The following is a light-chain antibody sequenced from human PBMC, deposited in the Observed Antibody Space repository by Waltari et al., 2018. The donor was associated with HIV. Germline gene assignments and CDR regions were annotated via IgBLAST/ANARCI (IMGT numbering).Light chain of an antibody. CDR1: SSIIAYNY. Sequence: TQPPSVSAAPGQTVTISCSGSSSIIAYNYVSWYQQLPGTVTKVLIYDSNKRASGIPDRFSGSKSDTSATLGITGLQTGDEAEYYCGTWDVTLNTYVFGSGTKVTVL. CDR2: DSN. J-gene: IGLJ1*01. CDR3: GTWDVTLNTYV. V-gene: IGLV1-51*01.